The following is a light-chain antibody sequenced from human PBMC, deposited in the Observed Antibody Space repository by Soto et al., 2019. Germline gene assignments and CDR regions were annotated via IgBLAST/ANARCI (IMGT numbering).Light chain of an antibody. Sequence: DIQMTQSPSSLSASVGDRVTITCQASQDISNYLNWYQQKPGKAPKLLIYDASNLETGVPSRFSGSGSGTDFTFTISSLQPEDIATYYCQPGTFGPGTKVDIK. V-gene: IGKV1-33*01. CDR1: QDISNY. CDR2: DAS. CDR3: QPGT. J-gene: IGKJ3*01.